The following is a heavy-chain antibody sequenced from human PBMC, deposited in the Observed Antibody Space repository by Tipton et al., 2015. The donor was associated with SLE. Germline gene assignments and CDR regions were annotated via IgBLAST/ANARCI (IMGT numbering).Heavy chain of an antibody. CDR3: AKDRDFTYYYESYFDQ. CDR2: ISASGGST. J-gene: IGHJ4*02. V-gene: IGHV3-23*01. Sequence: SLRLSCAASGFTFSSYAMSWVRQAPGKGLEWVSGISASGGSTWYADSVKGRFTVSRDNSKNTLYLQMSSLRADDTAVYYCAKDRDFTYYYESYFDQWGQGILVTVSS. CDR1: GFTFSSYA. D-gene: IGHD3-22*01.